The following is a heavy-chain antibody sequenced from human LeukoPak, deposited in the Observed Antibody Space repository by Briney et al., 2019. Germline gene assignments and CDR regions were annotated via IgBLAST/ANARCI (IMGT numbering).Heavy chain of an antibody. D-gene: IGHD2-15*01. CDR3: ATGGRSGVAFES. J-gene: IGHJ4*02. CDR1: GFTFSSYG. V-gene: IGHV3-30*03. CDR2: ISYDGSNK. Sequence: GGSLRLSCVASGFTFSSYGMCWVRQAPGKGPEWVAVISYDGSNKYYADSVKGRFTISRDKSNNTLYLQMNSLRAEDTAVYYCATGGRSGVAFESWGQGTLVTVSS.